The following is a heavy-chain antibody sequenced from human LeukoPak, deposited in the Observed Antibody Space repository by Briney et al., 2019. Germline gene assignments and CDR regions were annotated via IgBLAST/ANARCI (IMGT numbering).Heavy chain of an antibody. Sequence: GGSLRLSCAASGFTFSSYAMSWVRQAPGKGLEWVSAISGSGGSTYYADPVKGRFTISRDNSKNTLYLQMNSLRAEDTAVYYCAKDLIETYYYDSNWFDPWGQGTLVTVSS. CDR2: ISGSGGST. CDR1: GFTFSSYA. V-gene: IGHV3-23*01. D-gene: IGHD3-22*01. CDR3: AKDLIETYYYDSNWFDP. J-gene: IGHJ5*02.